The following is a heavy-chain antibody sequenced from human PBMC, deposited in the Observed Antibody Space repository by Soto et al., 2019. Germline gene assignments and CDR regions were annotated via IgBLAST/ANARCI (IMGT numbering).Heavy chain of an antibody. CDR2: IHYSGST. V-gene: IGHV4-59*01. D-gene: IGHD2-15*01. CDR1: VVSISGSD. Sequence: NPSETLSLTCTVSVVSISGSDWSWIRHTPGKVLEWVGYIHYSGSTNYNPSLKSRVTMSVDPAKNQFSLQLSSVTAADTAVYFCTKYHRTDAEGYSFECWGQGALVTVSS. J-gene: IGHJ1*01. CDR3: TKYHRTDAEGYSFEC.